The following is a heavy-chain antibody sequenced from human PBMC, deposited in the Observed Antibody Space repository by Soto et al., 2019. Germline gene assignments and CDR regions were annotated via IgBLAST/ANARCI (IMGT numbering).Heavy chain of an antibody. D-gene: IGHD5-12*01. CDR3: ARGVPRWLQSYYYGMDV. V-gene: IGHV1-69*01. CDR1: GGTFSSYA. CDR2: IIPIFGTA. J-gene: IGHJ6*02. Sequence: QVQLVQSGAEVKKPGSSVKVSCKASGGTFSSYAISWVRQAPGQGLEWMGGIIPIFGTANYAQKFQGRVTSTADEYTSTAYMELGRLRSEDTAVYYCARGVPRWLQSYYYGMDVRGQGTTVTSSS.